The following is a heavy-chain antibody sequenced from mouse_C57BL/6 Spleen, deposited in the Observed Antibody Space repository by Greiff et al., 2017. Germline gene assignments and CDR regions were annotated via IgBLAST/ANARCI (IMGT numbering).Heavy chain of an antibody. D-gene: IGHD2-2*01. CDR3: TRQGLRREYAY. Sequence: QVQLQQSGAELVRPGASVTLSCKASGYTFTDYEMHWVKQTPVHGLEWIGAIDPETGGTAYNQKFKGKAKLTADKSSSTAYMELRSLTSEASAVYYCTRQGLRREYAYWGQGTLVTVSA. J-gene: IGHJ3*01. CDR2: IDPETGGT. V-gene: IGHV1-15*01. CDR1: GYTFTDYE.